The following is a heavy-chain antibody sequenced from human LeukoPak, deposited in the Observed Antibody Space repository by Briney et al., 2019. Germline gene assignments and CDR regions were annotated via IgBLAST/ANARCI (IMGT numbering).Heavy chain of an antibody. CDR2: MNPNSGNT. V-gene: IGHV1-8*01. CDR3: ARNHYDSRWLGGY. J-gene: IGHJ4*02. D-gene: IGHD3-22*01. CDR1: GYTFTSYD. Sequence: GASVKVSCKASGYTFTSYDINWVRQATGQGLEWMGWMNPNSGNTGYAQKFQGRVTMTRNTSISTAYMELSSLRSEDTAVYYCARNHYDSRWLGGYWGQGTLVTVSS.